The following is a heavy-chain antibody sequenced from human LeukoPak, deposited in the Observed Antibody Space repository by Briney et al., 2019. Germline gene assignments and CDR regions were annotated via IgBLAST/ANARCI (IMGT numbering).Heavy chain of an antibody. V-gene: IGHV4-59*01. J-gene: IGHJ5*02. CDR1: GGSFSGYY. CDR3: ARESVVLNWFDP. D-gene: IGHD2-15*01. Sequence: PSETLSLTCAVYGGSFSGYYWSWIRQPPGKGLEWIGYIYYSGSTNYNPSLKSRVTISVDTSKNQFSLKLSSVTAADTAVYYCARESVVLNWFDPWGQGTLVTVSS. CDR2: IYYSGST.